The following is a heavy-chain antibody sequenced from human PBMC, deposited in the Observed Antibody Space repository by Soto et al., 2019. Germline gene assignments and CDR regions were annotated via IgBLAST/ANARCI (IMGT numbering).Heavy chain of an antibody. CDR1: GGSFSGYY. Sequence: LSETLSLTCAVYGGSFSGYYWSWIRQPPGKGLEWIGEINHSGSTNYNPSLKSRVTISVDTSKNQFSLKLSSVTAADTAVYYCARAFIAAAGQLDYWGQGTLVTVSS. V-gene: IGHV4-34*01. CDR2: INHSGST. J-gene: IGHJ4*02. D-gene: IGHD6-13*01. CDR3: ARAFIAAAGQLDY.